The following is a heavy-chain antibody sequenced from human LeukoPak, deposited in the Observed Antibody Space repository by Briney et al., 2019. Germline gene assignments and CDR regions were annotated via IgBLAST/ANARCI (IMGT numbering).Heavy chain of an antibody. D-gene: IGHD3-10*01. V-gene: IGHV4-39*07. CDR3: AKCRRMVDAFDI. CDR2: IYHSGST. J-gene: IGHJ3*02. Sequence: SETLSLTCTVSGGSISSSSYYWGWIRQPPGKGLEWIGSIYHSGSTYYNPSLKSRVTISVDTSKNQFSLKLSPVTAADTAVYYCAKCRRMVDAFDIWGQGTMVTVSS. CDR1: GGSISSSSYY.